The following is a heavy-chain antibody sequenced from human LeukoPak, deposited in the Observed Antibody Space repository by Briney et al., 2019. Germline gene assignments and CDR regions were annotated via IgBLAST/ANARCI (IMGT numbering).Heavy chain of an antibody. D-gene: IGHD3-22*01. Sequence: SETLSLTCTVSGGSISSYYWSWIRQPPGKGPEWIGFIYNTGSTTYNPSLKSRVTISIDTSKNQFSLKLNSVTAADTAVYYCARRAYSSGYYCFDYWGQGTLVTVSS. V-gene: IGHV4-59*01. CDR1: GGSISSYY. CDR2: IYNTGST. CDR3: ARRAYSSGYYCFDY. J-gene: IGHJ4*02.